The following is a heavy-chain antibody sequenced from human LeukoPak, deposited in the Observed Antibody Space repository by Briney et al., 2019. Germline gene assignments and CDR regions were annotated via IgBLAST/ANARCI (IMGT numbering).Heavy chain of an antibody. Sequence: GASVKVSCKVSGYTLTELSIHWVRQAPGKGLEWMGGFDPEDGETIYAQKFQGRVTMTEDTSTDTAYMELSSLRSEDTAVYYCATGLHEFWSGYQFDYWGQRTLVTVSS. V-gene: IGHV1-24*01. CDR2: FDPEDGET. J-gene: IGHJ4*02. D-gene: IGHD3-3*01. CDR3: ATGLHEFWSGYQFDY. CDR1: GYTLTELS.